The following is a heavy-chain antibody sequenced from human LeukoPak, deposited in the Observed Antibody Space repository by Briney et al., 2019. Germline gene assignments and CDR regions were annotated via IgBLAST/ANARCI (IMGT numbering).Heavy chain of an antibody. CDR1: GFSFIYYS. V-gene: IGHV3-21*06. Sequence: PGGSLRLSCASSGFSFIYYSMAWVRQAPGKWLEWVSSISSSGSHINYVDSMKGRFTISRDTATNFLYLQMNDLRAEDTAVYHCARVAGPRSPYYFDYWGQGALITVAS. J-gene: IGHJ4*02. CDR3: ARVAGPRSPYYFDY. CDR2: ISSSGSHI.